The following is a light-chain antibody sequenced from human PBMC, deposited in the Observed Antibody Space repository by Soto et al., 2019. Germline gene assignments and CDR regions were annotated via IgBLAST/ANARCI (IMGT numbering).Light chain of an antibody. V-gene: IGKV1-9*01. CDR1: QGISSY. CDR3: QQLNSYPRT. CDR2: AAS. J-gene: IGKJ1*01. Sequence: DIQLTQSPSFLSASVGDRVTITCRASQGISSYLAWYQLKPGKAPKLLIYAASTLQSGVPSRFSGSGSGTEFLLTISSPQPEDCATYYCQQLNSYPRTFGQGTQGEIK.